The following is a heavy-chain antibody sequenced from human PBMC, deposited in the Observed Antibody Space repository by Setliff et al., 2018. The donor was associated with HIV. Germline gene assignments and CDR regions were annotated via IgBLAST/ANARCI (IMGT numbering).Heavy chain of an antibody. J-gene: IGHJ5*02. V-gene: IGHV1-8*02. Sequence: ASVKVSCKASGYNFTDYDINWVRQATGQGLEWMGWMNPNNGNTGYAEKFQGRVTMTRDTSISTAYMELSSLRSDDTAVYYCARGTAPRPASVSEFLEWLFPNWFDPWGQGTLVTVSS. CDR2: MNPNNGNT. CDR1: GYNFTDYD. CDR3: ARGTAPRPASVSEFLEWLFPNWFDP. D-gene: IGHD3-3*02.